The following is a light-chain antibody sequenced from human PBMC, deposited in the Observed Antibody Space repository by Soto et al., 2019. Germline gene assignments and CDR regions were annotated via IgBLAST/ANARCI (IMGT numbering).Light chain of an antibody. J-gene: IGLJ2*01. CDR1: SSNIGAGYD. Sequence: QPVLTQPPSVSGAPGQRVTISCTGSSSNIGAGYDVHWYQQLPGTAPKLLIYGNSNRPSGVPDRFSGSKSGTSASLAITGLQAEDEADYYCQSYDSSLSGVVFGGGTKFTVL. CDR2: GNS. V-gene: IGLV1-40*01. CDR3: QSYDSSLSGVV.